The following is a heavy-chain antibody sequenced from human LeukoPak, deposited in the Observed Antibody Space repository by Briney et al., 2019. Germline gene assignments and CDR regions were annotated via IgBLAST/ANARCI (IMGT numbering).Heavy chain of an antibody. J-gene: IGHJ3*02. Sequence: ASVKVSCKAFGYTFTSYGISWVRQAPGQGLEWMGWISAYNGDTNYAQILQGRVTMTRDTSTSTVYMELSSLRSEDTAVYYCASASPFGVAAVDIWGQGTMVTVSS. CDR2: ISAYNGDT. D-gene: IGHD3-3*01. V-gene: IGHV1-18*01. CDR1: GYTFTSYG. CDR3: ASASPFGVAAVDI.